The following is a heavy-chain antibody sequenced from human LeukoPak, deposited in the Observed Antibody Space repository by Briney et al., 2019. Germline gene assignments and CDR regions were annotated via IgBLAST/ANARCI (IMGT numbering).Heavy chain of an antibody. Sequence: GGSLRLSCAASGFTFSSCGMSWVRQAPGKGLEWVSALNDSGGSIFYAVSVKGRFNIYRDNSKNTMYLQINRLRAEDTAVYYCAKGGAVSSKSITMIRGARRYYYYMDVWGKGTTVTISS. V-gene: IGHV3-23*01. CDR2: LNDSGGSI. CDR3: AKGGAVSSKSITMIRGARRYYYYMDV. J-gene: IGHJ6*03. D-gene: IGHD3-10*01. CDR1: GFTFSSCG.